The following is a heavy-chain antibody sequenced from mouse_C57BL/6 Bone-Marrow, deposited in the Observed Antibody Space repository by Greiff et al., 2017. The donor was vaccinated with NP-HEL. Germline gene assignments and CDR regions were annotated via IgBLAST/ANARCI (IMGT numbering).Heavy chain of an antibody. D-gene: IGHD1-1*01. CDR1: GYTFTGYW. CDR3: VRARISTVVIMDY. CDR2: ILPGSDST. Sequence: QVQLKESGAELMKPGASVKLSCKASGYTFTGYWIEWVKQRPGHGLEWIGEILPGSDSTNYNEKFKGKATFTADTSSNTVYIQFSSLTTEDSAIYYCVRARISTVVIMDYWGQGTSVTVSS. J-gene: IGHJ4*01. V-gene: IGHV1-9*01.